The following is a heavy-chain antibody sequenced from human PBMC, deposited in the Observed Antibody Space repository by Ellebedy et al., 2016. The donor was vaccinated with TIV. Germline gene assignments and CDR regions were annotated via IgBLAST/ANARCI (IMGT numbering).Heavy chain of an antibody. V-gene: IGHV3-48*04. J-gene: IGHJ4*02. CDR2: ISPTSSTI. CDR1: GFTFNTYS. CDR3: ATDKVSPLGY. D-gene: IGHD2-21*01. Sequence: GESLKISCAVSGFTFNTYSMNWVRQAPGKGLEWLTYISPTSSTIHYADTVKGRFTTSRDNAKNSLFLEMSSLRAEDTAVYFCATDKVSPLGYWGQGTLVTVSS.